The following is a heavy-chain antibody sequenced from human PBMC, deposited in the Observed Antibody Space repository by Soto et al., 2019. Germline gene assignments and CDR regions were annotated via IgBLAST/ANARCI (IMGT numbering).Heavy chain of an antibody. V-gene: IGHV3-48*03. CDR2: IGTSETNT. CDR1: GFTFSSYE. J-gene: IGHJ4*02. Sequence: GGSLRLSCAASGFTFSSYEFNWVRQAPGKGLEWISYIGTSETNTYYAGPVKGRFTVSRDNAKNSVYLQMNSLRAEDTAIYYCAREELNCGGDCFAFWGQGALVTVSS. CDR3: AREELNCGGDCFAF. D-gene: IGHD2-21*01.